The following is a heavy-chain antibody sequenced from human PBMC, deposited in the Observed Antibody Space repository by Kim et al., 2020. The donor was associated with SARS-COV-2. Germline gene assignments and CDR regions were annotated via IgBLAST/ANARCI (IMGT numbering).Heavy chain of an antibody. J-gene: IGHJ4*02. V-gene: IGHV4-31*02. CDR3: ARHYYGSGSPRRFDY. Sequence: PSLKSRVTISVDTSKNQFSLKLSSVTAADTAVYYCARHYYGSGSPRRFDYWGQGTLVTVSS. D-gene: IGHD3-10*01.